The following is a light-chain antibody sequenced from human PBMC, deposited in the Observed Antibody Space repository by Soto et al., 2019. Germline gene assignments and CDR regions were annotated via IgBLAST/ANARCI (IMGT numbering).Light chain of an antibody. J-gene: IGKJ1*01. V-gene: IGKV3D-7*01. Sequence: EIVMTQSPATLSLSPGERATLSCRASQSVSSSYLSWYQQKPGQAPRLLIYGASTRATGIPARFSGSGSGTDFTLTISSLQPEDFAVYYCQQYRGWPRTFGQGTKVEIK. CDR1: QSVSSSY. CDR2: GAS. CDR3: QQYRGWPRT.